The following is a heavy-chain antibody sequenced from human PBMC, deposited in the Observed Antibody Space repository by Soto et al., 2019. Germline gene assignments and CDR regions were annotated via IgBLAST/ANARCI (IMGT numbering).Heavy chain of an antibody. V-gene: IGHV1-18*01. CDR2: ISAYNGNT. CDR1: GYTFTSYG. CDR3: ARPSFYCSGGSCSFDY. J-gene: IGHJ4*02. D-gene: IGHD2-15*01. Sequence: QVQLVQSGAAVKKPGASVKVSCKASGYTFTSYGISWVRQAPGQGLEWMGWISAYNGNTNYAQKHQGRVTMTTDTSTSTAYMELRSLRSDDTAVYYCARPSFYCSGGSCSFDYWGQGTLVTVSS.